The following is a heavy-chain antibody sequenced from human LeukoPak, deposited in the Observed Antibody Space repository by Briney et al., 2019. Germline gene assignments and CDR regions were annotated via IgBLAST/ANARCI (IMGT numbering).Heavy chain of an antibody. J-gene: IGHJ3*02. D-gene: IGHD5-18*01. CDR1: GFTVSSNY. CDR2: IYSGGST. CDR3: ARGWIQLKLGDAFDI. Sequence: GGSLRLSCAASGFTVSSNYMSWVRQAPGKGLEWVSVIYSGGSTYYADSVKGRFTISRDNSKNTLYLQMNSLRAEDTAVYYCARGWIQLKLGDAFDIWGQGTMVTVSS. V-gene: IGHV3-66*01.